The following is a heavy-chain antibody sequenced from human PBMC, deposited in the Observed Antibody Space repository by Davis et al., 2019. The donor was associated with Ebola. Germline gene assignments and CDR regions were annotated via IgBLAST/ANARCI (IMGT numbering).Heavy chain of an antibody. CDR1: GFTFSSYG. CDR3: AREVRGVTSFDY. V-gene: IGHV3-33*01. D-gene: IGHD3-10*01. CDR2: IWYDGSNK. Sequence: GESLKISCAASGFTFSSYGMHWVRQAPGKGLEWVAVIWYDGSNKYYADSVKGRFTISRDNSKNTLYLQMNSLRAEDTAVYYCAREVRGVTSFDYWGQGTLVTVSS. J-gene: IGHJ4*02.